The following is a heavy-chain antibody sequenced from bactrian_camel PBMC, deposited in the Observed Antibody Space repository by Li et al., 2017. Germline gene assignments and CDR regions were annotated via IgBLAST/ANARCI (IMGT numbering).Heavy chain of an antibody. D-gene: IGHD6*01. CDR3: AADVGSMSGNCQPNY. CDR2: IDSDGST. J-gene: IGHJ4*01. V-gene: IGHV3S53*01. Sequence: HVQLVESGGSSVQTGGSLKLSCVGSGSTFNNYCMGWFRQAPGKEREELATIDSDGSTRYVDSVKGRLTISKAKDNAKNTMYLRMNDLQPEDTAMYYCAADVGSMSGNCQPNYWGQGTQVTVS. CDR1: GSTFNNYC.